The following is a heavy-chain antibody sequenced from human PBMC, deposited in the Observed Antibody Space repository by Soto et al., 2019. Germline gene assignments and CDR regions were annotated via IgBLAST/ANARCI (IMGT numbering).Heavy chain of an antibody. V-gene: IGHV1-2*02. CDR3: ATGCRSYGSGSYILYYYYGMDV. D-gene: IGHD3-10*01. J-gene: IGHJ6*02. CDR2: INPNSGGT. CDR1: GYTFTGYY. Sequence: ASVKVSCKASGYTFTGYYMHWVRQAPGQGLEWMGWINPNSGGTNYAQKFQGRVTMTRDTSISTAYMELSRLRSDDTAVYYCATGCRSYGSGSYILYYYYGMDVWGQGTSVTVSS.